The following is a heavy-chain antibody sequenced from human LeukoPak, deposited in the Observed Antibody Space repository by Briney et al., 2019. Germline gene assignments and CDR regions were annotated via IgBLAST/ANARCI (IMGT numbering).Heavy chain of an antibody. CDR2: ISYTGST. CDR3: ARHVFSDGSPFDS. D-gene: IGHD3-10*01. Sequence: PSETLSLTCTVSGGSISSYQWSWIRQPPGKGLEWIGHISYTGSTNYNPSLKTRLTMSLDTSKNHFSLTLTSVTAADTALYYCARHVFSDGSPFDSWGQGSLVTVSS. J-gene: IGHJ4*02. V-gene: IGHV4-59*08. CDR1: GGSISSYQ.